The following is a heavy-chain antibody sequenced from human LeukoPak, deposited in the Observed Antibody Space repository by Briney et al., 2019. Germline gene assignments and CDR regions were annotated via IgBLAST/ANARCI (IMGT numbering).Heavy chain of an antibody. CDR1: GFTFRSYW. V-gene: IGHV3-7*01. CDR2: IKQDGSET. D-gene: IGHD1-26*01. J-gene: IGHJ4*02. CDR3: VRQMVGASFDY. Sequence: GGSLRLACAASGFTFRSYWMTWVRQAPGKGLEWVANIKQDGSETYYVDSVRGRFTFSRDNAENSVYLQMNSLRAEDTAIYYCVRQMVGASFDYWGQGTLVTVSS.